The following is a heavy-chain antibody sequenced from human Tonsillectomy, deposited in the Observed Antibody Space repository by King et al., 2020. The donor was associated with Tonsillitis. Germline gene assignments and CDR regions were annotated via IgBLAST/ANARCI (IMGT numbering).Heavy chain of an antibody. CDR2: IKEDGSEK. J-gene: IGHJ3*02. CDR1: GFTFSSYW. V-gene: IGHV3-7*04. CDR3: ARGGVYYDSSGYACAFDI. Sequence: VQLVESGGGLVQPGGSLRLSCAASGFTFSSYWMSWVRQAPGKGLEWGANIKEDGSEKHYVDSVKGRITISRDNAKNSLFLQMNSLSAEDTAVYYCARGGVYYDSSGYACAFDIWGQGTMVTVSS. D-gene: IGHD3-22*01.